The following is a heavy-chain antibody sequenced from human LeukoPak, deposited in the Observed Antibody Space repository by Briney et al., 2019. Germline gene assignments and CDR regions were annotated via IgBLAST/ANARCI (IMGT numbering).Heavy chain of an antibody. D-gene: IGHD2/OR15-2a*01. CDR1: GFTFSGFA. Sequence: PGGSLRLSCAASGFTFSGFAMSWVRRTPGKGLEWVSGISGSGDNTLYAASVKGRFTISRDNSKNTLYLEMNSLRPEDTAIYYCAKMKGHPLQKYYMDVWGQGTTVTVSS. CDR3: AKMKGHPLQKYYMDV. J-gene: IGHJ6*01. V-gene: IGHV3-23*01. CDR2: ISGSGDNT.